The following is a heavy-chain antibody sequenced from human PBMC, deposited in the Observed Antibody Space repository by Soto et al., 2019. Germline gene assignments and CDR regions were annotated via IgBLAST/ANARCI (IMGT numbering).Heavy chain of an antibody. Sequence: GGSLRLSXAASGFTFSSYSMNWVRQAPGKGLEWVSYISSSSSTIYYADSVKGRFTISRDNAKNSLYLQMNSLRDEDTAVYYCAREIMITFGGVIAPAYGMDVWGQGTTVTV. J-gene: IGHJ6*02. CDR3: AREIMITFGGVIAPAYGMDV. D-gene: IGHD3-16*02. CDR1: GFTFSSYS. V-gene: IGHV3-48*02. CDR2: ISSSSSTI.